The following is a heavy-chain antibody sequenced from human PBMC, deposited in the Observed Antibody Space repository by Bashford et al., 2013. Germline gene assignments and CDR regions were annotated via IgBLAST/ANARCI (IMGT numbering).Heavy chain of an antibody. CDR2: IIPQFGTT. CDR1: GGTLSSYA. V-gene: IGHV1-69*06. J-gene: IGHJ4*02. D-gene: IGHD3-22*01. CDR3: ASPFYDSSGYYFDY. Sequence: SVKVSCKASGGTLSSYAISWVRQAPGQGLEWMGGIIPQFGTTNYAQKFQGRITISADKSTSTTYLDLSSLTSEDSAVYFCASPFYDSSGYYFDYWGQGTLVTVSS.